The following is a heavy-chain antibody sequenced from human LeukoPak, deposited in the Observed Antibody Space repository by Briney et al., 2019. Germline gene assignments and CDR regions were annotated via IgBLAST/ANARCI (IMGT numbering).Heavy chain of an antibody. J-gene: IGHJ4*02. CDR3: ARAIAAAGEFDY. CDR1: GFTFDDYA. V-gene: IGHV3-9*01. CDR2: ISWNSGSI. D-gene: IGHD6-13*01. Sequence: GGSLRLSFAASGFTFDDYAMHWVRHAPGKGLEWVSGISWNSGSIGYADSVKGRFTISRDNAKNSLYLQMNSLRAEDTALYYCARAIAAAGEFDYWGQGTLVTVSS.